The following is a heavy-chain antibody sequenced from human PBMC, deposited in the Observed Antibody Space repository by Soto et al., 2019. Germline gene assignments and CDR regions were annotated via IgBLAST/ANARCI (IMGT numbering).Heavy chain of an antibody. D-gene: IGHD3-22*01. CDR3: ARYYLDYYDSSGYYYDWFDP. V-gene: IGHV1-18*04. J-gene: IGHJ5*02. CDR1: VYTFTSYG. CDR2: ISAYNGNT. Sequence: ASVKVSCKASVYTFTSYGISWVRQAPGQGLEWMGWISAYNGNTNYAQKLQGRVTMTTDTSTSTAYMELRSLRSDDTAVYYCARYYLDYYDSSGYYYDWFDPWGQGPLVTVSS.